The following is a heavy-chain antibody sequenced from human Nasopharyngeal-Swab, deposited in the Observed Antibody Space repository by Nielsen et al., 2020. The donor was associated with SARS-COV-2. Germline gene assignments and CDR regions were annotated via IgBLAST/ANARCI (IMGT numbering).Heavy chain of an antibody. J-gene: IGHJ3*02. D-gene: IGHD3-3*01. CDR2: IYHSGST. V-gene: IGHV4-4*02. CDR3: SGDFWSGYQDAFDI. Sequence: RQPPGKGLEWIGEIYHSGSTNYNPSLKSRVTISVDKSKNQFSLKLSSVTAADTAVYYCSGDFWSGYQDAFDIWGQGTMVTVSS.